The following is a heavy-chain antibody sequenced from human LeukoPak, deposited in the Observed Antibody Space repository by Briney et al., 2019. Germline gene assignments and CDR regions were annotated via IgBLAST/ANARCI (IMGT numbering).Heavy chain of an antibody. J-gene: IGHJ3*02. CDR3: ARDPSTDSSSWYKAFDI. CDR1: GFTFSSYA. CDR2: ISYDGSNK. V-gene: IGHV3-30*04. Sequence: PGRSLRLSCAASGFTFSSYAMHWVRQAPGKGLEWVAVISYDGSNKYYADSVKGRFTISRDNSKNTLYLQMNSLRAEDTAVYYCARDPSTDSSSWYKAFDIWGQGTMVTASS. D-gene: IGHD6-13*01.